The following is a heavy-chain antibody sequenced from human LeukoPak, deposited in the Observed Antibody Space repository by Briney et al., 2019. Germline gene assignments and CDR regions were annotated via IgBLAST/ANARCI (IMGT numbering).Heavy chain of an antibody. D-gene: IGHD2-2*01. Sequence: PSETLSLTCTVSGGSISSSGYYWGWIRQPPGKGLEWIGSIFYSGTTYYNPSLKSRVTISVDTSKNQFSLKLSSVTAADTAVYYCASSPGYCSTTSCPDNPDWFDPWGQGTLVTVSS. CDR3: ASSPGYCSTTSCPDNPDWFDP. V-gene: IGHV4-39*01. J-gene: IGHJ5*02. CDR1: GGSISSSGYY. CDR2: IFYSGTT.